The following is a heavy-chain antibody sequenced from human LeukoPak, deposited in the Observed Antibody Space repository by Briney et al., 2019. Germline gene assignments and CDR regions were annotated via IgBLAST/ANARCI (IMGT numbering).Heavy chain of an antibody. Sequence: GGSLRLSCAASGFTFSSYGMHWGRQAPGKGLEWVAVISYDGSNKYYADSVKGRFTISRDNSKNTLYLQMNSLRAEDTAVYYCVKKYGSGSYYHGLDVWGKGTTVTVSS. V-gene: IGHV3-30*18. J-gene: IGHJ6*04. CDR1: GFTFSSYG. CDR2: ISYDGSNK. CDR3: VKKYGSGSYYHGLDV. D-gene: IGHD3-10*01.